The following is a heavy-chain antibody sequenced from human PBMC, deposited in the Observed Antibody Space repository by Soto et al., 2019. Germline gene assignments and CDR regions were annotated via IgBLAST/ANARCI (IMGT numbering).Heavy chain of an antibody. CDR3: ARDDAYDSSGYYLDY. CDR2: IWYDGSNK. CDR1: GFPFSSYG. V-gene: IGHV3-33*01. D-gene: IGHD3-22*01. J-gene: IGHJ4*02. Sequence: SLRLSCAASGFPFSSYGMHWVRQAPGKGLEWVAVIWYDGSNKYYADSVKGRFTISRDNSKNTLYLQMNSLRAEDTAVYYCARDDAYDSSGYYLDYWGQGTLVTVSS.